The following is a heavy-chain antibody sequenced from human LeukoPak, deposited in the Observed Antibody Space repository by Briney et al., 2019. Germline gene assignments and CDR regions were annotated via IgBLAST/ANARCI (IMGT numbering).Heavy chain of an antibody. CDR2: INHGGST. CDR3: AREGRMSMGIEY. Sequence: SETLSLTCAVYGGSLSGYYWSWIRQSPGKGLEWIGVINHGGSTNYNPSLKSRVTMSVDTSKNHFSLKLSSVTAADTAVYFCAREGRMSMGIEYWGQGTLVTVSS. J-gene: IGHJ4*02. D-gene: IGHD4/OR15-4a*01. V-gene: IGHV4-34*01. CDR1: GGSLSGYY.